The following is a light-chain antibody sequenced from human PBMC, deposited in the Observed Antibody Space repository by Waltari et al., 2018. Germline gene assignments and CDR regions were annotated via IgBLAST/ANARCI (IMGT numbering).Light chain of an antibody. CDR1: SLRIYY. V-gene: IGLV3-19*01. CDR2: DKN. CDR3: HSRDASGVAGA. Sequence: SSELTQAPAVSVAMGQTVRITCQGDSLRIYYASWYQQRQGQAPILVMYDKNHRPSGVPDRFSGSSSHNTASLTITEAQAEDEASYYCHSRDASGVAGAFGGGTKLTVL. J-gene: IGLJ2*01.